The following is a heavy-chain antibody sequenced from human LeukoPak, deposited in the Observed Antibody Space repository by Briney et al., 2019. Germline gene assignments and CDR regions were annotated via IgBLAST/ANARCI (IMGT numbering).Heavy chain of an antibody. J-gene: IGHJ5*02. V-gene: IGHV4-59*01. CDR2: IYYSGST. D-gene: IGHD6-13*01. CDR3: ARYSSSLFDP. Sequence: SETLSLTCTVSGGSISSYYWSWIRQPPGKGLEWIGYIYYSGSTNYNPSLKSRVTISVDTSKNQFSLKLSSVTAADTAVYYCARYSSSLFDPWGQGTLVTVSS. CDR1: GGSISSYY.